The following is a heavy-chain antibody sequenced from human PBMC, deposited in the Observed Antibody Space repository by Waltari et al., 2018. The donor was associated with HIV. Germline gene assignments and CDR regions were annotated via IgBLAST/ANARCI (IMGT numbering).Heavy chain of an antibody. CDR2: ISWNSGSI. Sequence: EVQLVESGGGLVQPGRSLRLSCAASGFTFDDYAMHWVRHAPGKGLEWVSGISWNSGSIGYADSVKGRFTISRDNAKNSLYLQMNSLRAEDTALYYCATGCTNGVCYSYFDYWSQGTLVTVSS. V-gene: IGHV3-9*01. D-gene: IGHD2-8*01. CDR1: GFTFDDYA. CDR3: ATGCTNGVCYSYFDY. J-gene: IGHJ4*02.